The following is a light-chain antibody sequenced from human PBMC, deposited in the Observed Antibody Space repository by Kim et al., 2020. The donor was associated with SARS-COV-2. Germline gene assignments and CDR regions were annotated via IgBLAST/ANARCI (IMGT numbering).Light chain of an antibody. Sequence: LSPGERATLSCRASETISNSYIAWYQQKRGQAPRLVIYGASNRATGIPDRFSGSGSGTDFTLTIRRLEPEDFAVHYCQQYGSSPRTFGQGTKVEIK. J-gene: IGKJ1*01. V-gene: IGKV3-20*01. CDR1: ETISNSY. CDR2: GAS. CDR3: QQYGSSPRT.